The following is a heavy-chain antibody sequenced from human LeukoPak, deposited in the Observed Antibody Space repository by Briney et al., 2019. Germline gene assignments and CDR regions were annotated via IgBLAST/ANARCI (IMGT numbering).Heavy chain of an antibody. D-gene: IGHD6-13*01. J-gene: IGHJ5*02. CDR2: IKQDGSEK. CDR1: GFTFSSYW. CDR3: MTASRSSSWPPPT. Sequence: GGSLRLSCAAAGFTFSSYWMNWVRQAPGKGLEWVANIKQDGSEKKYVDSVKGRFTISRDNAKNSLYLQMNSLRAEDTAMYYCMTASRSSSWPPPTWGQGTLVTVSS. V-gene: IGHV3-7*01.